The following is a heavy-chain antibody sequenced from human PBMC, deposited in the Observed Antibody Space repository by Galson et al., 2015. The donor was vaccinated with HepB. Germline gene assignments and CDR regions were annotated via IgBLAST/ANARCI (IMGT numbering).Heavy chain of an antibody. V-gene: IGHV3-30*18. CDR1: GFTFSSFG. D-gene: IGHD1-1*01. CDR2: ISYDGTNN. J-gene: IGHJ3*02. CDR3: AKELATGRSFDI. Sequence: SLRLSCAASGFTFSSFGMHWVRQAPGKGLEWVTVISYDGTNNYYADSVKGRFTISRDNSKNTLYLQMNSLRPDDTAMYYCAKELATGRSFDIWGRGTMVSVSS.